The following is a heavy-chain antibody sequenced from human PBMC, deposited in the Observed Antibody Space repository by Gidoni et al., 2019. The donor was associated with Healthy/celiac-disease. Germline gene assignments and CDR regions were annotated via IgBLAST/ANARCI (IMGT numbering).Heavy chain of an antibody. CDR1: GGSFSGYY. J-gene: IGHJ4*02. CDR2: INHSGST. Sequence: QVQLQQWGAGLLKPSETLSLTCAVYGGSFSGYYWSWIRQPPGKGLEWIGEINHSGSTNYNPSLKSRVTISVDTSKNQFSLKLSSVTAADTAVYYCARQSYDFWSGYSLLGFDYWGQGTLVTVSS. CDR3: ARQSYDFWSGYSLLGFDY. D-gene: IGHD3-3*01. V-gene: IGHV4-34*01.